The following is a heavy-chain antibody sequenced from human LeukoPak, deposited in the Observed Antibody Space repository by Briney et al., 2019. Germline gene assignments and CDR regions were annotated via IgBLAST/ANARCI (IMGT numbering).Heavy chain of an antibody. CDR2: IYYSGST. D-gene: IGHD3-3*01. V-gene: IGHV4-39*01. Sequence: PSETLSLTCTVSGGSISSSSYYWGWIRQPPGKGLEWIGSIYYSGSTYYNPSLKSRVTISVDTSKNQFSLKLSSVTAADTAVYYCARVGFWSALREVWGQGTTVTVSS. CDR1: GGSISSSSYY. J-gene: IGHJ6*02. CDR3: ARVGFWSALREV.